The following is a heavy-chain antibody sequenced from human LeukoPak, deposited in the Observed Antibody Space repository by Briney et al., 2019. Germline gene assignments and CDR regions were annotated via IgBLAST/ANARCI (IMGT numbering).Heavy chain of an antibody. Sequence: SETLSLTCGVCGGSFSGYYWSWIRQPPGKGLEWIGEINHSGSTNYNPSLKSRVTISVDTSKNQFSLKLSSVTAADTAVYYCARGTGNSRYGGPFDYWGQGILATVSS. V-gene: IGHV4-34*01. CDR3: ARGTGNSRYGGPFDY. CDR2: INHSGST. D-gene: IGHD6-13*01. CDR1: GGSFSGYY. J-gene: IGHJ4*02.